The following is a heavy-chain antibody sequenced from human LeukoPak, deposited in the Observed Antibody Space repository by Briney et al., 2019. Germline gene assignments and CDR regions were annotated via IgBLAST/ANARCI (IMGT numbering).Heavy chain of an antibody. Sequence: GGSLRLSCAASGFTLTTYWLHWVRRVPGKGLVWVSRINSDGGSANYADSVKGRFTISRDNAKNTLYLQMNSLRAEDTAVYYCAKGHGSYSGLYYFDYWGQGTLVTVSS. V-gene: IGHV3-74*01. D-gene: IGHD1-26*01. CDR3: AKGHGSYSGLYYFDY. CDR2: INSDGGSA. J-gene: IGHJ4*02. CDR1: GFTLTTYW.